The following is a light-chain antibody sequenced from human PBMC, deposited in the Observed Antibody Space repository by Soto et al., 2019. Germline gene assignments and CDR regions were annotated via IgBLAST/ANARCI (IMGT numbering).Light chain of an antibody. Sequence: QSVMTQPPSVSAAPGQRVTISCSGSSSNIGGNSVSWYQQLPGTAPKLLIYDDDKRPSGIPDRLSGSKSGTSATLGITGFQTGDEADHYCGSWDSSLSGYVFGTGTKLTVL. J-gene: IGLJ1*01. CDR2: DDD. CDR1: SSNIGGNS. CDR3: GSWDSSLSGYV. V-gene: IGLV1-51*01.